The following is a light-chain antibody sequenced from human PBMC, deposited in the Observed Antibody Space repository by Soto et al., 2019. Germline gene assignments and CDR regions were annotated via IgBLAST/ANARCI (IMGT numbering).Light chain of an antibody. CDR2: KVS. Sequence: DVVMTQSPLSLPVTLGQPASISCRSSQSLVHSDGKTYLNWFQQRPGQSPRRLIYKVSNRDSGVPDRFSGSGSGTDCTLKISRVEAEDVGVYYCMQGTHWPPYTFGQWTKLEIK. CDR1: QSLVHSDGKTY. CDR3: MQGTHWPPYT. V-gene: IGKV2-30*02. J-gene: IGKJ2*01.